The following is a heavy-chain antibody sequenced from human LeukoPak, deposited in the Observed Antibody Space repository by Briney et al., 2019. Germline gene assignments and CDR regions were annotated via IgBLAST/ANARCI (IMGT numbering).Heavy chain of an antibody. V-gene: IGHV3-20*04. CDR3: AKVGTTKYQLLGSDAFDI. J-gene: IGHJ3*02. Sequence: AGGSLRLSCAASGFTFDDYGMSWVRQAPGKGLEWVSGINWNGGSTGYADSVKGRFTISRDNAKNSLYLQMNSLRAEDTALYYCAKVGTTKYQLLGSDAFDIWGQGTMVTVSS. D-gene: IGHD2-2*01. CDR1: GFTFDDYG. CDR2: INWNGGST.